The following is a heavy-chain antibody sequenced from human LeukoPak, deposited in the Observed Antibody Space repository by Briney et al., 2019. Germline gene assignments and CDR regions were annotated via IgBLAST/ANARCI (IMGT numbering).Heavy chain of an antibody. J-gene: IGHJ4*02. CDR3: ARTGYGSGSDDFDF. CDR1: GYTFTRYG. Sequence: ASVKVSCKTSGYTFTRYGVSLVRQAPGQGLEWMGWISPHNGNRDYAQKFKDRVTMTTDTSTNTVYLELRSLRPDDTAMYYCARTGYGSGSDDFDFWGQGTLVTVSS. V-gene: IGHV1-18*01. CDR2: ISPHNGNR. D-gene: IGHD3-10*01.